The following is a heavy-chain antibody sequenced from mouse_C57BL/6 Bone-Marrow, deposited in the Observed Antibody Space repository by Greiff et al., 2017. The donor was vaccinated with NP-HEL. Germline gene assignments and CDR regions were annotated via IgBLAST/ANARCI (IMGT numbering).Heavy chain of an antibody. V-gene: IGHV5-17*01. CDR1: GFTFSDYG. CDR3: ARRLKGYFDV. CDR2: ISSGSSTI. J-gene: IGHJ1*03. Sequence: EVQLVESGGGLVKSGGFPKISCAASGFTFSDYGMHWVRQAPEKGLEWVAYISSGSSTIYYADTVKGRFTISRDNAKNTLFLQMTSLRSEDTAMYYCARRLKGYFDVWGTGTTVTVSS. D-gene: IGHD1-3*01.